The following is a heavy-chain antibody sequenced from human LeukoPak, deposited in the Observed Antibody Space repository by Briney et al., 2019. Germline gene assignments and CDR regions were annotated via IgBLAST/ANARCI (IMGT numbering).Heavy chain of an antibody. V-gene: IGHV3-48*04. D-gene: IGHD6-25*01. CDR2: ISSSSTTI. Sequence: GGSLRLSCAASGFIFSAYSMNWVRQAPGKGLQCVSYISSSSTTIYYADSVKGRFTISRDNAKNSLYLQMNSLRAEDTAVYYCARRGYSSGWNRFDYWGQGTLVTVSS. CDR1: GFIFSAYS. CDR3: ARRGYSSGWNRFDY. J-gene: IGHJ4*02.